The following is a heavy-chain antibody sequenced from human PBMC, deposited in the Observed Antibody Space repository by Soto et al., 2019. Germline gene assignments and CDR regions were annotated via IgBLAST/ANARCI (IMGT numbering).Heavy chain of an antibody. Sequence: EVQLVETGGGLIQPGGSLRLSCAASGFTVSSNYMSWVRQAPEKGLEWVSVIYSGGSTYYADSVKGRFTISRDNSMNTLYLQMHSLRAEDTAVYYCAGGLRGGGVIVLPSLDYWGQGALVTVSS. J-gene: IGHJ4*02. CDR2: IYSGGST. D-gene: IGHD3-16*02. CDR1: GFTVSSNY. V-gene: IGHV3-53*02. CDR3: AGGLRGGGVIVLPSLDY.